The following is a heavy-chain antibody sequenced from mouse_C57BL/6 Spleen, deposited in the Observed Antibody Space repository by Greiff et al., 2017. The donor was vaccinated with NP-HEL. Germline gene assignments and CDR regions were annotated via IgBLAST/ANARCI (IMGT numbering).Heavy chain of an antibody. J-gene: IGHJ2*01. CDR2: IYPRDGST. V-gene: IGHV1-85*01. D-gene: IGHD1-1*01. CDR1: GYTFTSYD. Sequence: QVHVKQSGPELVKPGASVKLSCKASGYTFTSYDINWVKQRPGQGLEWIGWIYPRDGSTKYNEKFKGKATLTVDTSSSTAYMELHSLTSEDSAVYFCARRYNGSSYYFDYWGQGTTLTVSS. CDR3: ARRYNGSSYYFDY.